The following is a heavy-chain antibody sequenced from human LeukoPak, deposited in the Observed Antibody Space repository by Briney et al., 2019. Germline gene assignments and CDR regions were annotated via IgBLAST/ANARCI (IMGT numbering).Heavy chain of an antibody. V-gene: IGHV4-39*01. J-gene: IGHJ4*02. CDR2: IFYAGST. CDR1: GASISSSSYY. D-gene: IGHD3-10*02. Sequence: SGTLSLTCTVSGASISSSSYYWGWIRQPPGKGREWIGTIFYAGSTYYNPSLKSRVTMSVDTSKNQFSLKLNSVTAADTAVYYCVRQSRSVYVPVDYWGQGTLVTVSS. CDR3: VRQSRSVYVPVDY.